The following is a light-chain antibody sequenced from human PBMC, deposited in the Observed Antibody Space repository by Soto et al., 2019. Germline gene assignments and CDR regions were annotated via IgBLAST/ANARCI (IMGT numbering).Light chain of an antibody. J-gene: IGLJ2*01. CDR1: GGNIASNY. CDR3: QSYDSRNVI. Sequence: FILTQPHSVSESPGKTLTISCTRSGGNIASNYVQWHQQRPGSAPMTVIYEDNQRPSGVPDRFSGSIDRSSNSASLTISGLKPEDEAHYFCQSYDSRNVIFGGGTKLTVL. CDR2: EDN. V-gene: IGLV6-57*04.